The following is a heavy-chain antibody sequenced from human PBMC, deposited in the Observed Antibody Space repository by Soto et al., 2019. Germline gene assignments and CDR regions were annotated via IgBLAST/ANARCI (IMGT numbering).Heavy chain of an antibody. J-gene: IGHJ4*02. CDR1: GYTFTSYA. CDR2: INAGNGNT. CDR3: ASALGAYDYGIFDY. D-gene: IGHD5-12*01. Sequence: GASVKVSCKASGYTFTSYAMHWVRQAPGQKLEWMGWINAGNGNTKYSQKFQGRVTITRGTSASTAYMELSSLRSEDTAVYYCASALGAYDYGIFDYWGQGTLVTVSS. V-gene: IGHV1-3*01.